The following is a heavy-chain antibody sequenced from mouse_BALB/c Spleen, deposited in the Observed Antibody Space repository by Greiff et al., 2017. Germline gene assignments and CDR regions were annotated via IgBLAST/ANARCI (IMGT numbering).Heavy chain of an antibody. CDR3: ARAYIYDGYYVWAMDY. V-gene: IGHV1-9*01. D-gene: IGHD2-3*01. Sequence: LVESGAELMKPGASVKISCKATGYTFSSYWIEWVKQRPGHGLEWIGEILPGSGSTNYNEKFKGKATFTADTSSNTAYMQLSSLTSEDSAVYYCARAYIYDGYYVWAMDYWGQGTSVTVSS. CDR1: GYTFSSYW. CDR2: ILPGSGST. J-gene: IGHJ4*01.